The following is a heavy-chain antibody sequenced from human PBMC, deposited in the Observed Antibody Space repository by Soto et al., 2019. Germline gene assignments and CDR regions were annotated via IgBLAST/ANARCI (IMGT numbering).Heavy chain of an antibody. CDR2: INNSGGFT. V-gene: IGHV3-23*01. D-gene: IGHD5-18*01. Sequence: EVQLLESGGDLVQPGGSLRLSCAASGFTFSDYAMGWVRQAPGKGLEWVSGINNSGGFTYYADSVKGRFTVSRDNTKNTLYLQIKSLSAEETAMYSCAKGGETVFSGGYRYNYGAHWGQGTLFTVS. CDR1: GFTFSDYA. J-gene: IGHJ4*02. CDR3: AKGGETVFSGGYRYNYGAH.